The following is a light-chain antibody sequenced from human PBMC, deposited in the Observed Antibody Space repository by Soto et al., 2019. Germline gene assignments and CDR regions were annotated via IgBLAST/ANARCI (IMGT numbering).Light chain of an antibody. CDR3: LQDYNYPWT. CDR1: QGIRTD. J-gene: IGKJ1*01. CDR2: AAS. V-gene: IGKV1-6*01. Sequence: AIQMTQSPSSLPASVGDRVTITCRASQGIRTDLGWYQQKPGKAPKLLIYAASSLQSGVPSRFSGSGSGTDFTLTISSLQPEDFATYYCLQDYNYPWTFGQGTKVEIK.